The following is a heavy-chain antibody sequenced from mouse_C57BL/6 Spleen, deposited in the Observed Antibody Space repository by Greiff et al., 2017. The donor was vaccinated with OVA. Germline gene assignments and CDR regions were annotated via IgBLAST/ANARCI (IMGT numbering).Heavy chain of an antibody. CDR3: LYGSKYYYAMDY. V-gene: IGHV1-5*01. Sequence: EVQLQQSGPVLARPGASVKMSCKTSGYTFTSYWMHWVKQRPGQGLEWIGAIYPGNSDTSYNQKFKGKAKLTAVTSASTAYMELSSLTNEDSAVYYCLYGSKYYYAMDYWGQGTSVTVSS. J-gene: IGHJ4*01. CDR2: IYPGNSDT. CDR1: GYTFTSYW. D-gene: IGHD1-1*01.